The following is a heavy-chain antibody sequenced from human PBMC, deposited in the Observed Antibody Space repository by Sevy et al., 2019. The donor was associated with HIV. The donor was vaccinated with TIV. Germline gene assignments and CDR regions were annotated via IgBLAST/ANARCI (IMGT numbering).Heavy chain of an antibody. Sequence: GGSLRLSCAASGFTFSSYGIHWVRQAPGKGLEWVAVISYDGSNKYYADSVKGRFTISRDNSKNTLYLQMNSLRAEDTAVYYCAKDGEIFEVLGRWGIDVWGQGTTVTVSS. V-gene: IGHV3-30*18. J-gene: IGHJ6*02. CDR3: AKDGEIFEVLGRWGIDV. CDR1: GFTFSSYG. D-gene: IGHD3-3*01. CDR2: ISYDGSNK.